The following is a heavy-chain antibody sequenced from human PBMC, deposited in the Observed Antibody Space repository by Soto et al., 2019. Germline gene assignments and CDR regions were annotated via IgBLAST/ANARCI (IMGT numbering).Heavy chain of an antibody. CDR2: INPNSGGT. V-gene: IGHV1-2*04. Sequence: ASVKVSCKASGYTFTGYYMHWVRQAPGQGLEWMGWINPNSGGTNYAQKFQGWVTMTRDTSISTAYMELSRLRSDDTAVYYCARGEGTVMDWFDPWGQGTLVTVSS. CDR1: GYTFTGYY. CDR3: ARGEGTVMDWFDP. J-gene: IGHJ5*02. D-gene: IGHD4-4*01.